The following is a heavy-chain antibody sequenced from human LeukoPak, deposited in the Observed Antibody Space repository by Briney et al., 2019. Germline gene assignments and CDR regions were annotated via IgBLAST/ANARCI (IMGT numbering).Heavy chain of an antibody. V-gene: IGHV3-23*01. Sequence: GGSLRLSCAASGFTFSSYAMSWVRQAPGKGLEWVSAISGSGGSTYYADSVKGRFTISRDNSKNTLYLQMNSLRAEDTAVYYCAKDLYRFIAAAYFDYWGQGTLVTVSS. D-gene: IGHD6-13*01. CDR1: GFTFSSYA. J-gene: IGHJ4*02. CDR2: ISGSGGST. CDR3: AKDLYRFIAAAYFDY.